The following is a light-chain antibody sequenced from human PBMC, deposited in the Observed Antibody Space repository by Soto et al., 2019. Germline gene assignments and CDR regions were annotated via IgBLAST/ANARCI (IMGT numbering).Light chain of an antibody. Sequence: QSALTQPASVSGSPGQSITISCTGTSSDVGGYDYVSWYQLHPGKAPKLMVFEVSNRPSGVSYRFSGSKSGNTASLTISGLQAEDEADYFCSSYGGSTAYLFGTGTKLTVL. CDR1: SSDVGGYDY. CDR3: SSYGGSTAYL. V-gene: IGLV2-14*01. J-gene: IGLJ1*01. CDR2: EVS.